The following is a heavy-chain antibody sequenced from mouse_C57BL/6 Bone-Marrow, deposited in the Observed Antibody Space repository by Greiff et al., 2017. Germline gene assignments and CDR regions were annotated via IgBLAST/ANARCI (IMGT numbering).Heavy chain of an antibody. V-gene: IGHV10-1*01. J-gene: IGHJ1*03. CDR2: IRSKSNNYAT. CDR1: GFSFNTYA. Sequence: EVKLLESGGGLVQPKGSLKLSCAASGFSFNTYAMNWVRQAPGKGLEWVARIRSKSNNYATYYADSVKDRFTISRDDSESMLYLQMNNLKTEDTAMYYCVRPSNHWYFDVWGTGTTVTVSS. D-gene: IGHD2-10*02. CDR3: VRPSNHWYFDV.